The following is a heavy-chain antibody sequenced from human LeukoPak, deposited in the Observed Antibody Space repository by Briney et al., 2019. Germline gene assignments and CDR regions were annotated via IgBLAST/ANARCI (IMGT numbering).Heavy chain of an antibody. D-gene: IGHD4-23*01. CDR3: ARGFGGNSYLDY. V-gene: IGHV4-30-2*01. J-gene: IGHJ4*02. CDR1: GYSISSGGYS. CDR2: IYHSGSA. Sequence: PSETLSLTCTVSGYSISSGGYSWSWIRQPPGKGLEWIGYIYHSGSAYYNPSLKSRITISVDRSNNHFSLRLSSVTAADTAVYYCARGFGGNSYLDYWGQGTPVTVSS.